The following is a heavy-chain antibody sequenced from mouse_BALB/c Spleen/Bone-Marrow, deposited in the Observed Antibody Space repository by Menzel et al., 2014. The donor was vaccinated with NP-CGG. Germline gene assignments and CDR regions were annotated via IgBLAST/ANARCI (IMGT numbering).Heavy chain of an antibody. V-gene: IGHV1-63*02. Sequence: VQLQQSGAELVRPGPSVKMSCKSAGYIFTNYWLGWVKQRPGHGLEWIGDIYPGGGYTNYNEKYKGKVTLTADTSSTTAYMQLSSLTSEDYAVYYCAIHGEAMDYWGQGTSVTVSS. CDR3: AIHGEAMDY. J-gene: IGHJ4*01. CDR2: IYPGGGYT. CDR1: GYIFTNYW.